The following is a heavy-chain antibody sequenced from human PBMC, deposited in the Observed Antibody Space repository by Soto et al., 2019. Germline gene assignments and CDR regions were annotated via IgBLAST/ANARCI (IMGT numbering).Heavy chain of an antibody. CDR1: GFTFSSYW. Sequence: EVQLVESGGGLVQPGGSLRLSCAASGFTFSSYWMHWVRQAPGKGLVWVSRINGVGSSTSYADSVKGRFTISRDNAKNTLYLQMNSLRAEDSAVYYCLVSGNYRFDYWGQGTLVTVSS. D-gene: IGHD1-26*01. CDR2: INGVGSST. CDR3: LVSGNYRFDY. J-gene: IGHJ4*02. V-gene: IGHV3-74*01.